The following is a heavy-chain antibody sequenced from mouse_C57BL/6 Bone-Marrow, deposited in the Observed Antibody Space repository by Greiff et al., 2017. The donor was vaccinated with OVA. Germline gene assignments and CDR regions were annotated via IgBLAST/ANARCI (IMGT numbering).Heavy chain of an antibody. J-gene: IGHJ2*01. CDR1: GYSITSGYD. CDR3: ARELRFYYFDY. V-gene: IGHV3-1*01. Sequence: EVQRVESGPGMVKPSQSLSLTCTVTGYSITSGYDWHWIRHFPGNKLEWMCYISYSGSTNYNPSLKSRISITHDTSKNHFFLKLNSVTTEDTATYYCARELRFYYFDYWGQGTTLTVSS. D-gene: IGHD1-1*01. CDR2: ISYSGST.